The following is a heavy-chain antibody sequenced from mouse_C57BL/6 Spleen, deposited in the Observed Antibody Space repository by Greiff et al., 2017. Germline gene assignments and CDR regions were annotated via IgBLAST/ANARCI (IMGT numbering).Heavy chain of an antibody. CDR2: INPNNGGT. V-gene: IGHV1-26*01. D-gene: IGHD2-5*01. CDR3: ARRRNSNYVGAMDY. J-gene: IGHJ4*01. Sequence: VQLQQSGPELVKPGASVKISCKASGYTFTDYYMNWVKQSHGKSLEWIGDINPNNGGTSYNQKFKGKATLTVDKSSSTAYMELRSLTSEDSAVYYCARRRNSNYVGAMDYWGQGTSVTVSS. CDR1: GYTFTDYY.